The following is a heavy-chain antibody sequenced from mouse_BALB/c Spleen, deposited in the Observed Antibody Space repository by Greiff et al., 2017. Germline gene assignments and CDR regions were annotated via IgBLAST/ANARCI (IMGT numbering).Heavy chain of an antibody. CDR3: ARHLDDYFHAMDY. CDR1: GFTFSSYG. V-gene: IGHV5-6*01. D-gene: IGHD2-3*01. J-gene: IGHJ4*01. CDR2: ISSGGSYT. Sequence: EVQLVESGGDLVKPGGSLKLSCAASGFTFSSYGMSWVRQTPDKRLEWVATISSGGSYTYYPDSVKGRFTISRDNAKNTLYLQMSSLKSEDTAMYYCARHLDDYFHAMDYWGQGTSVTVSS.